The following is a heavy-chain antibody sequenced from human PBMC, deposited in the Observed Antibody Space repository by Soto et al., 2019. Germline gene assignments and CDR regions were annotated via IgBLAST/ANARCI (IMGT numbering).Heavy chain of an antibody. Sequence: GSLRLSCAASGFTFSSYAMSWVRQAPGKGLEWVSSISGSGGGTYYADYVKGRFTFSRDNSKNTLYLQMNSLRAEDTAVYYCAKFGMATTKRSPPYCIGYWGRGARVTVSS. J-gene: IGHJ4*02. CDR2: ISGSGGGT. V-gene: IGHV3-23*01. D-gene: IGHD1-1*01. CDR1: GFTFSSYA. CDR3: AKFGMATTKRSPPYCIGY.